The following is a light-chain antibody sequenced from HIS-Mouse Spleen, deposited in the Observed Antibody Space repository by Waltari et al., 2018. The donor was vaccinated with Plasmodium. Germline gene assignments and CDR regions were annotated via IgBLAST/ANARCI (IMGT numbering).Light chain of an antibody. V-gene: IGKV3-15*01. J-gene: IGKJ3*01. Sequence: EIVMTQSPATLSVSPGERATLSCRASQSVSSNLVWYQQKPGQAPRLLIYGASTRAPGIPARFSGSGSGTEFTLTISSLQSEDFAVYYCQQYNNWSFTFGPGTKVDIK. CDR3: QQYNNWSFT. CDR2: GAS. CDR1: QSVSSN.